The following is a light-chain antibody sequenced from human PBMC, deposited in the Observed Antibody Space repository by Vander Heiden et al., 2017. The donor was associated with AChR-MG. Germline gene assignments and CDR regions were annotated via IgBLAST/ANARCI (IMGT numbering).Light chain of an antibody. CDR2: DVS. CDR3: SSYTSSTTVV. CDR1: SSDVGGYNY. V-gene: IGLV2-14*01. J-gene: IGLJ2*01. Sequence: QSALTQPAPASASRGQSTTLSCTGTSSDVGGYNYVSWYQQHPGKAPKLMIYDVSNRPSGVSNRFSGSKSGNTASLTISGLQAEDEADYYCSSYTSSTTVVFGGGTKVTVL.